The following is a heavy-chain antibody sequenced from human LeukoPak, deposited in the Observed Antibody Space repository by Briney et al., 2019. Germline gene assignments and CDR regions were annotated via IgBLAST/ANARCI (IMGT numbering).Heavy chain of an antibody. CDR3: AREQRTIFGVVKYYMDV. V-gene: IGHV4-59*01. J-gene: IGHJ6*03. CDR2: IYYSGST. D-gene: IGHD3-3*01. Sequence: SETLSLTCTVSGGSISSYYWSRIRQPPGKGLEWIGYIYYSGSTNYNPSLKSRVTISVDTSKNQFSLKLSSVTAADTAVYYCAREQRTIFGVVKYYMDVWGKGTTVTVSS. CDR1: GGSISSYY.